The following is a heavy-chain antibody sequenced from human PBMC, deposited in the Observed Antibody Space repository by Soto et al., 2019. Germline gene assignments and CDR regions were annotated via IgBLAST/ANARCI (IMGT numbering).Heavy chain of an antibody. CDR1: GFTFSSYA. CDR2: ISYDGSNK. CDR3: ARDGRYSYGGYYFDY. V-gene: IGHV3-30-3*01. D-gene: IGHD5-18*01. J-gene: IGHJ4*02. Sequence: PGGSLRLSCAASGFTFSSYAMHWVRQAPGKGLEWVAVISYDGSNKYYADSVKGRFTISRDNSKNTLYLQMNSLRAEDTAVYYCARDGRYSYGGYYFDYRGQGTLVTVSS.